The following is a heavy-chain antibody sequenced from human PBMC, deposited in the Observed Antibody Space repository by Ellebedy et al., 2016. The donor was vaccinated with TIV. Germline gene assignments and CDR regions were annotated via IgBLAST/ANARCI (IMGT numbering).Heavy chain of an antibody. CDR1: GYSFTSHG. V-gene: IGHV1-18*01. D-gene: IGHD5-24*01. CDR3: ARGAMALS. CDR2: VTAYNRDT. J-gene: IGHJ5*02. Sequence: AASVKVSCKASGYSFTSHGITWVSQPPGQGLQWMGWVTAYNRDTYYAQNFQGRVTFTTDTSSSPAYLELRSLTSNGTGVYYCARGAMALSWGQGTLVTVSS.